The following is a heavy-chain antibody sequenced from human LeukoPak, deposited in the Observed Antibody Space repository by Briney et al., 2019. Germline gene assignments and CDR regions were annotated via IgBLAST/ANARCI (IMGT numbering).Heavy chain of an antibody. CDR1: RITLGRYG. CDR2: IPYDGSDK. J-gene: IGHJ3*02. Sequence: GGPLSLSCAASRITLGRYGVHWARQARGKGREGVAFIPYDGSDKFYAHSVKGRLTISRDNAKNSLYLQMNSLRGEDTAVYYCAKDLKGEYGSGSISDAFDIWGQGTMVTVSS. CDR3: AKDLKGEYGSGSISDAFDI. D-gene: IGHD3-10*01. V-gene: IGHV3-30*02.